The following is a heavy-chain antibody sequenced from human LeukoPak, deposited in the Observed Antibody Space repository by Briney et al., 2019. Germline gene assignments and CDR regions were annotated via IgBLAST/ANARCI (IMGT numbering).Heavy chain of an antibody. J-gene: IGHJ4*02. V-gene: IGHV3-23*01. CDR1: GFIFSDYG. CDR2: ISGSGDST. D-gene: IGHD6-19*01. CDR3: AKVRAPSGWFNSDY. Sequence: PGGSLRLSCAASGFIFSDYGMHWVRQAPGKGLEWVSGISGSGDSTYYADSVKGRFTISRDNSKNTLFLQMNSLRAEDTAAYYCAKVRAPSGWFNSDYWGQGTLVTVSS.